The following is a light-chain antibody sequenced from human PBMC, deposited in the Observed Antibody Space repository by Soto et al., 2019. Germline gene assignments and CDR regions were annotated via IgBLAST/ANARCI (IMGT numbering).Light chain of an antibody. V-gene: IGLV2-14*01. J-gene: IGLJ3*02. CDR2: DVS. CDR3: SSYTSSSTPWV. CDR1: SSDVGGYNY. Sequence: QSALTQPASVSGSPGQSITISCTGTSSDVGGYNYVSWSHRHPGKAPKLLIYDVSNRPSGVSNRFSGSKSGNTASLTISGLQAEDEADYYCSSYTSSSTPWVFGGGTKLTVL.